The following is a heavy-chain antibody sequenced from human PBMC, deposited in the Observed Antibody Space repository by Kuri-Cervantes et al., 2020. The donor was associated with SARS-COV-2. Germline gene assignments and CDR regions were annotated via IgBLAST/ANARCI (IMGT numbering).Heavy chain of an antibody. CDR3: ARSFTVRGAYFDY. D-gene: IGHD3-10*01. CDR1: GYSISSGYY. CDR2: TYHSGST. Sequence: SETLSLTCAVSGYSISSGYYWGWIRQPPGKGPEWIGSTYHSGSTYYNPSLKSRVTISVDTSKNQFSLKLSSVTAADTAVYYCARSFTVRGAYFDYWGQGTLVTVSS. J-gene: IGHJ4*02. V-gene: IGHV4-38-2*01.